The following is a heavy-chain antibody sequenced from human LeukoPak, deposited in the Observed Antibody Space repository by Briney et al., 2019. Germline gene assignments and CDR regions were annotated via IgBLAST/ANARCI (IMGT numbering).Heavy chain of an antibody. CDR3: ARYDILTAERDAFDI. D-gene: IGHD3-9*01. J-gene: IGHJ3*02. CDR2: IYYSGST. V-gene: IGHV4-59*01. Sequence: PPETLSLTCTVSGGSISSYYWSWIRQPPGKGLEWIGYIYYSGSTNYNPSLKSRVTISVDTSKNQFSLKLSSVTAADTAVYYCARYDILTAERDAFDIWGQGTMVTVSS. CDR1: GGSISSYY.